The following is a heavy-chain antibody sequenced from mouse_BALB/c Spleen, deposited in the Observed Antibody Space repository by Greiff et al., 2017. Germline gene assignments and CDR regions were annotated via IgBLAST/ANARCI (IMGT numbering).Heavy chain of an antibody. CDR1: GFTFSNYW. J-gene: IGHJ4*01. V-gene: IGHV6-6*02. D-gene: IGHD2-14*01. CDR2: IRLKSNNYAT. Sequence: EVKLVESGGGLVQPGGSMKLSCVASGFTFSNYWMNWVRQSPEKGLEWVAEIRLKSNNYATHYAESVKGRFTISRDDSKSSVYLQMNNVRAEDTGIYYCTSYYRDDSYAMDYWGQGTSVTVSS. CDR3: TSYYRDDSYAMDY.